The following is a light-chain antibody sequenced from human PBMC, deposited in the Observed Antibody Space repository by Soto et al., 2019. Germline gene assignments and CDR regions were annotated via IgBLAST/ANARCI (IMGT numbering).Light chain of an antibody. CDR3: QQYNRYST. CDR1: QSISSR. J-gene: IGKJ2*01. Sequence: GDRVTITCRASQSISSRLAWYQQKPGKAPKLLIYDASRLESGVPSRFSGSGSGTEFTLSISSLQPEDFATYYCQQYNRYSTFGQGTKVEIK. CDR2: DAS. V-gene: IGKV1-5*01.